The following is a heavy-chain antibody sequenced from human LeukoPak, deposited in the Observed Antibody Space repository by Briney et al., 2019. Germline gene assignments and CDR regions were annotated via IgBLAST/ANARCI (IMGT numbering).Heavy chain of an antibody. CDR3: ASPRGYSYGYASQDYYFDY. Sequence: ASVKVSCKASGYTFTSYGISWVRQAPGQGLEWMGWISAYNGNTNYAQKLQGRVTMTTDTSTSTAYMELRSLRSDDTAVYYCASPRGYSYGYASQDYYFDYWGQGTLVTVSS. J-gene: IGHJ4*02. CDR1: GYTFTSYG. D-gene: IGHD5-18*01. CDR2: ISAYNGNT. V-gene: IGHV1-18*01.